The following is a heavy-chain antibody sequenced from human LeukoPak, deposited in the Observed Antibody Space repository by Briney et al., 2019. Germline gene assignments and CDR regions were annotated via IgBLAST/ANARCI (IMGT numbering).Heavy chain of an antibody. J-gene: IGHJ3*02. D-gene: IGHD2-15*01. CDR3: ARTACSGGSCSGGDAFDI. CDR2: IYTPGRT. CDR1: GDSIRNFY. Sequence: SETLSLTCTVSGDSIRNFYWSWIRQPAGKGLEWIGRIYTPGRTSYSPSLKSRVTMSEDTSKNQFSLELRSVTAADTAVYYCARTACSGGSCSGGDAFDIWGQGTMVIVSS. V-gene: IGHV4-4*07.